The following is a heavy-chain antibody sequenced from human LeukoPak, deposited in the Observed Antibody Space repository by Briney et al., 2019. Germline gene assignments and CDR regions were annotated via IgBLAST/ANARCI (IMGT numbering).Heavy chain of an antibody. CDR3: ARDYCTRGGDCYREDLLDP. CDR2: ISPYDGDT. D-gene: IGHD2-21*02. CDR1: GYTFAIYG. J-gene: IGHJ5*02. V-gene: IGHV1-18*01. Sequence: ASVKVSFKSSGYTFAIYGISWGRHAPGQGLEWMAWISPYDGDTNYAQNFEGRVTMTTETSTSTAYMELRSLRSDDTAIYYCARDYCTRGGDCYREDLLDPWGGETLVTVSS.